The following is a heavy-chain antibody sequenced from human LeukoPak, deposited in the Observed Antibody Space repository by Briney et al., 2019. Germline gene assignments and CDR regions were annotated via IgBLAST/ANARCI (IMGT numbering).Heavy chain of an antibody. Sequence: GGSLRLSCAASGFPFSSYAMSWVRQAPGKGLEWVANIKQDGSEKYYVDSVKGRFTISRDNAKNSLYLQMNGLRAEDTAVYYCARDGDTAMVGPYFDYWGQGTLVTVSS. D-gene: IGHD5-18*01. V-gene: IGHV3-7*01. CDR3: ARDGDTAMVGPYFDY. J-gene: IGHJ4*02. CDR1: GFPFSSYA. CDR2: IKQDGSEK.